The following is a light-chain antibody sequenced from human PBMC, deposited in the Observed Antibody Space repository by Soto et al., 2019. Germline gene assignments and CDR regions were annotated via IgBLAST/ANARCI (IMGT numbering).Light chain of an antibody. Sequence: QPVLTQSPSASASLGASVKLTCTLSSGHSSYAIAWHQQQPEKGPRYLMKLNSDGSHNKGDGIPDRFSGYSSGAERYLTISGLQSEYEAEYNCQSWDTGIPVVVSVRTQLAVL. CDR2: LNSDGSH. V-gene: IGLV4-69*01. J-gene: IGLJ2*01. CDR1: SGHSSYA. CDR3: QSWDTGIPVV.